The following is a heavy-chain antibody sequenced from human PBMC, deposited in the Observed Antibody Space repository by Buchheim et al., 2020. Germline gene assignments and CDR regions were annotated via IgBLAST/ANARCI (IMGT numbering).Heavy chain of an antibody. J-gene: IGHJ4*02. Sequence: QVQLVESGGGVVQPGRSLRLSCAASGLTFSSYAMHWVRQAPGKGLEWVAVISYDGSNKYYADSVKGRFTISRDNSKHTLYLQMNSLRAEDTAVYYCAREGVNCSGGSCYYRYWGQGTL. CDR2: ISYDGSNK. V-gene: IGHV3-30-3*01. CDR3: AREGVNCSGGSCYYRY. CDR1: GLTFSSYA. D-gene: IGHD2-15*01.